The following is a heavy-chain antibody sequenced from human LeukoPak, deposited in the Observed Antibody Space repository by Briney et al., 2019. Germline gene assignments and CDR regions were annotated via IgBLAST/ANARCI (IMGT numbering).Heavy chain of an antibody. V-gene: IGHV3-43*02. CDR2: INGNNVGP. CDR3: AKEARDLSLDY. D-gene: IGHD3-10*01. Sequence: SGGSLRLSCAASGFSFDDYAMHWVRQTPGKGLEWVSLINGNNVGPSYADSVKGRFTISRDNSKNSLYLQMNSLRTEDTALYYCAKEARDLSLDYWGQGTLVTVSS. CDR1: GFSFDDYA. J-gene: IGHJ4*02.